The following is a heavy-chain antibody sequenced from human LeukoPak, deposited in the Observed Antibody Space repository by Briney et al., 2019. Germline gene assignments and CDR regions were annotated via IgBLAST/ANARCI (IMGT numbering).Heavy chain of an antibody. CDR1: GGTFSSYA. J-gene: IGHJ4*02. CDR2: ISAYNGNT. CDR3: ARDPLHRTGTTFDY. V-gene: IGHV1-18*01. Sequence: ASVKVSCKASGGTFSSYAISWVRQAPGQGLEWMGWISAYNGNTNYAQKLQGRVTMTTDTSTSTAYVELRSLRSDDTAVYYCARDPLHRTGTTFDYWGQGTLVTVSS. D-gene: IGHD1/OR15-1a*01.